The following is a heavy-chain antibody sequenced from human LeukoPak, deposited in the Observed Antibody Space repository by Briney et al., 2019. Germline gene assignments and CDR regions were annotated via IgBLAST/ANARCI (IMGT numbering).Heavy chain of an antibody. CDR1: GFTFSSYW. CDR3: ARGVYYYGSGSYSLGY. CDR2: INSDGSST. J-gene: IGHJ4*02. Sequence: QPGGSLRLSCAASGFTFSSYWMPWVRQAPGKGLVWVSRINSDGSSTSYADSVKGRFTISRDNAKNTLYLQMNSLRAEDTAVYYCARGVYYYGSGSYSLGYWGQGTLVTVSS. D-gene: IGHD3-10*01. V-gene: IGHV3-74*01.